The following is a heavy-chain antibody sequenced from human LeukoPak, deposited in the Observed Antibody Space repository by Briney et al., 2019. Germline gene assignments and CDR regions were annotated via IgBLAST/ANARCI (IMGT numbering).Heavy chain of an antibody. J-gene: IGHJ4*02. Sequence: ASVKVSCKASGYSFTGYYMHWVRQAPGQGLEWMGWISAYNGNTNYAQKLQGRVTMTTDTSTSTAYMELRSLRSDDTAVYYCARGGIVATIPGDYWGQGTLVTVSS. D-gene: IGHD5-12*01. V-gene: IGHV1-18*04. CDR3: ARGGIVATIPGDY. CDR2: ISAYNGNT. CDR1: GYSFTGYY.